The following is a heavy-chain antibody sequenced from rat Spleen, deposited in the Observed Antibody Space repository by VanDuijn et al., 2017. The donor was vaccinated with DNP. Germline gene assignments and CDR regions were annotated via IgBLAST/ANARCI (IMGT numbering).Heavy chain of an antibody. J-gene: IGHJ3*01. Sequence: EVHLVESGGGLVQPGRSLKLSCAASGFTFSDYNMAWVRQAPKKGLEWVAAIIYDGSRTYYRDSVQGRFTISRDNAKDTLYLQMDSLRSEDTATYYCATGVYGGYEDWFAYWGQGTLVTVSS. V-gene: IGHV5S10*01. D-gene: IGHD1-11*01. CDR3: ATGVYGGYEDWFAY. CDR2: IIYDGSRT. CDR1: GFTFSDYN.